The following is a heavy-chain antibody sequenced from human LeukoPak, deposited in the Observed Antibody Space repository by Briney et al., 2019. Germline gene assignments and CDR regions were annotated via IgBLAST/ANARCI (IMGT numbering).Heavy chain of an antibody. V-gene: IGHV1-18*01. D-gene: IGHD5-24*01. CDR3: ARSDLGTITAGPFND. CDR2: ISVYQGST. J-gene: IGHJ4*02. CDR1: GYTFTNYG. Sequence: ASVKVSCTASGYTFTNYGITWVRQAPGQGLEWMGWISVYQGSTKYAQNFQGRVTMTIDTSTSTAYMDLRGLRSDDTAIYFCARSDLGTITAGPFNDGGQGTLVAVSA.